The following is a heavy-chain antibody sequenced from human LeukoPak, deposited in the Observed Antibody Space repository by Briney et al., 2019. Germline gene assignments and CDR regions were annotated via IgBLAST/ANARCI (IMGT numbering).Heavy chain of an antibody. CDR1: GYTFTSYG. CDR3: ARDLPPTDIVVVPANAYGMDV. D-gene: IGHD2-2*01. CDR2: ISAYNGNT. J-gene: IGHJ6*02. Sequence: EASVKVSCKASGYTFTSYGISWVRQAPGQGLEWMGWISAYNGNTNYAQKLQGRVTMTTDTSTSTAYMGLRSLRSDDTAVYYCARDLPPTDIVVVPANAYGMDVWGQGTTVTVSS. V-gene: IGHV1-18*01.